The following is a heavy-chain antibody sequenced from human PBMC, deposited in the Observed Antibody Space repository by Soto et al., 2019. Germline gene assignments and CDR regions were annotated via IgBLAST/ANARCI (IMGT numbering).Heavy chain of an antibody. CDR1: GGSFSGYY. CDR3: ARLCQIVSSRFRRPNNKNWFDP. D-gene: IGHD3-3*01. Sequence: SETLSLTCAVYGGSFSGYYWSWIRQPPGKGLEWIGEINHSGSTNYNPSHKSRVNISVDTSKNQISLKLSSVTAADTAVYYCARLCQIVSSRFRRPNNKNWFDPWGQGTLVTVSS. CDR2: INHSGST. V-gene: IGHV4-34*01. J-gene: IGHJ5*02.